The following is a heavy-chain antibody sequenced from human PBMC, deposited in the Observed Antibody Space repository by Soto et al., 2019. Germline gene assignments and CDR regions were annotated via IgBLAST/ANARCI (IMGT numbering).Heavy chain of an antibody. Sequence: GESLKISCEASGYIFTNYWIGWVRQMPGKGLEWMGIIYPGDSDTRYSPSFQDQVSMSVGKSIGTAYLQWSSLKASDTAMYYCVRKGPYTYSWYMDSWGQGTQVTVSS. V-gene: IGHV5-51*01. CDR3: VRKGPYTYSWYMDS. J-gene: IGHJ4*02. CDR2: IYPGDSDT. D-gene: IGHD6-13*01. CDR1: GYIFTNYW.